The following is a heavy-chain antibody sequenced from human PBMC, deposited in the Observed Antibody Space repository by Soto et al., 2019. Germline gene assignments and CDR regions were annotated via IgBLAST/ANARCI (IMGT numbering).Heavy chain of an antibody. D-gene: IGHD2-21*01. J-gene: IGHJ6*02. CDR2: ISGYNGNT. V-gene: IGHV1-18*04. CDR1: GYTFSGYS. Sequence: GAPVKASCKASGYTFSGYSITWVRQAPGQGLEWMGRISGYNGNTNYARTLRGRLTLTTDTSTSTAYMELRSLTSDDTAVYYCARDVFCGGAPACPDMDVWGQGTTVTVSS. CDR3: ARDVFCGGAPACPDMDV.